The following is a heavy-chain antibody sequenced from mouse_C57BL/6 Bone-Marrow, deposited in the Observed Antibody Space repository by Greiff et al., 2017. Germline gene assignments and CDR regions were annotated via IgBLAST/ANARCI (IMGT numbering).Heavy chain of an antibody. Sequence: QVQLQQSGPGLVQPSQSLSITCTVSGFSLTSYGVHWVRQSPGKGLEWLGVIWRGGSTDYNAAFMSRLGITKDNSKSQVFFKMNSLQAEDTAIYYCAKRDYSNPYAMDYWGQGTSVTVSS. CDR1: GFSLTSYG. J-gene: IGHJ4*01. CDR2: IWRGGST. D-gene: IGHD2-5*01. CDR3: AKRDYSNPYAMDY. V-gene: IGHV2-5*01.